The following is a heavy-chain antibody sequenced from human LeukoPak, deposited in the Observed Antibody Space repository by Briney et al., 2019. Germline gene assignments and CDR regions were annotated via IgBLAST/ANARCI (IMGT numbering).Heavy chain of an antibody. D-gene: IGHD3-9*01. J-gene: IGHJ3*02. CDR2: FSGSGGST. CDR1: GFTFSSYA. CDR3: AKLRYTLTAGAFDI. Sequence: GGSLRLSCGASGFTFSSYAMSWVRQAPGKGLEWVSAFSGSGGSTYYADSEKGRFTISRDNSKNTLYLQMNSLRAEDTAVYYCAKLRYTLTAGAFDIWGQGTMVTVSS. V-gene: IGHV3-23*01.